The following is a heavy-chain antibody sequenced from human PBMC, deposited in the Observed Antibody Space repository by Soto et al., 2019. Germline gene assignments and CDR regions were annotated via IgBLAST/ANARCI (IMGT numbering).Heavy chain of an antibody. CDR3: AREGCTNGVCYSYYDCFDP. Sequence: EVQLVESGGGLVKPGGSLRLSCAASGFTFSSYSMNWVPQAPGKGLEWVSSISSSSSYIYYADSVKDRFTISRDNAENSLYLQMSSLRAEDTAVYYCAREGCTNGVCYSYYDCFDPWGQGTLVTVSS. CDR1: GFTFSSYS. D-gene: IGHD2-8*01. V-gene: IGHV3-21*01. CDR2: ISSSSSYI. J-gene: IGHJ5*02.